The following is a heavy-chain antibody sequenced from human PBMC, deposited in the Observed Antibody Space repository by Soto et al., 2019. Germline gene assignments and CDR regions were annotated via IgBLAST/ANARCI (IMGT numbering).Heavy chain of an antibody. Sequence: ASVKVSCKASGYIFTTYALHWVRQAPGQRLEWMGWINAGKGNTKYSQKFQDRVTITRDTSASVAYMELSSLASEDTAVYYCARSEVIPEGCDYWGQGTLVTVSS. CDR3: ARSEVIPEGCDY. CDR2: INAGKGNT. V-gene: IGHV1-3*01. CDR1: GYIFTTYA. J-gene: IGHJ4*02. D-gene: IGHD3-16*02.